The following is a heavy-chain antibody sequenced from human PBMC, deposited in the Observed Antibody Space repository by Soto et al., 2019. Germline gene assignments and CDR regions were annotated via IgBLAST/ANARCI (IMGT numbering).Heavy chain of an antibody. J-gene: IGHJ5*02. D-gene: IGHD3-10*02. CDR1: GFSLSSRGEA. CDR3: AHMFGQVSPFNWFDP. V-gene: IGHV2-5*02. CDR2: IYWDDDK. Sequence: QITLKESGPTLVKPTQTLTLTCTFSGFSLSSRGEAVGWIRQPPGKALEWLALIYWDDDKRYSPSLKTRLAITKDTSRNQVVLTMTTMDPVDTATYFCAHMFGQVSPFNWFDPWGQGTLVTVSS.